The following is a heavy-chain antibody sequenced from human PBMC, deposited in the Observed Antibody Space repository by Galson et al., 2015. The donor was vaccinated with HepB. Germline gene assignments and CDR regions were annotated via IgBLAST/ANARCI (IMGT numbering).Heavy chain of an antibody. V-gene: IGHV3-30*04. CDR2: ISYDGSNK. CDR3: AREVTTHLIWDY. CDR1: GFTFSSYA. Sequence: SLRLSCAASGFTFSSYAMHWVRQAPGKGLEWVAVISYDGSNKYYADSVRGRFTISRDNSKNTLYLQMNSLRAEDTAVYYCAREVTTHLIWDYWGQGTLVTVSS. J-gene: IGHJ4*02. D-gene: IGHD4-17*01.